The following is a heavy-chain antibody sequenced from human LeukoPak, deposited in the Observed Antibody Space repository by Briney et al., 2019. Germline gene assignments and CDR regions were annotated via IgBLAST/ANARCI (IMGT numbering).Heavy chain of an antibody. J-gene: IGHJ5*01. CDR1: GFSVSNNY. Sequence: PGGSLRLSCVVSGFSVSNNYVSWVRQAPGKGLVWVSVIYSGNTIKYADSVKGRFTISRDNSKNTVYLQMSSLRAEDTALYYCATIGTGDYRDDSWGQGTLVTVSS. CDR2: IYSGNTI. V-gene: IGHV3-66*01. D-gene: IGHD3/OR15-3a*01. CDR3: ATIGTGDYRDDS.